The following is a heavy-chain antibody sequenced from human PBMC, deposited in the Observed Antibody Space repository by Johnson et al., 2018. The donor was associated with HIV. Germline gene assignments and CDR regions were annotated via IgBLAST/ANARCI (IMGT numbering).Heavy chain of an antibody. CDR2: ISSNGGST. V-gene: IGHV3-64*01. Sequence: VQLVESGGGLVQPGGSLRLSCAASGFTFSSYAMHWVRQAPGKGLEYVSAISSNGGSTYYANSVKGRFTISRENSKNTLYLQMGSLRAEDMAVYYCARGWELLTPAFDIWGQGTMVTVSS. D-gene: IGHD1-26*01. CDR3: ARGWELLTPAFDI. J-gene: IGHJ3*02. CDR1: GFTFSSYA.